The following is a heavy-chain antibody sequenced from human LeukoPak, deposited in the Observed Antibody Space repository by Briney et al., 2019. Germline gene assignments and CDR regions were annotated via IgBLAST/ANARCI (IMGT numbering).Heavy chain of an antibody. CDR3: AKAHSSGWYPHFDY. Sequence: GVSLRLSCAASGFTFSSYDMHWVRQTPGKGLEWVAFIRYDGSNKYYADSAKGRFTISRDNSKNTLHLQMNTVRSEDTAVYYCAKAHSSGWYPHFDYWGQGTLVTVSS. J-gene: IGHJ4*02. D-gene: IGHD6-13*01. V-gene: IGHV3-30*02. CDR1: GFTFSSYD. CDR2: IRYDGSNK.